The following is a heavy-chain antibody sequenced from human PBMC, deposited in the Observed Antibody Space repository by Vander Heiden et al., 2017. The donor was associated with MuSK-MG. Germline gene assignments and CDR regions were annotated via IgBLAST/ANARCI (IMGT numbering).Heavy chain of an antibody. CDR2: RSYEGSNK. CDR3: ARDLWSSGPSDAFDI. J-gene: IGHJ3*02. V-gene: IGHV3-30*04. Sequence: QVQLVESGGGVVQPGRSLSLSCAASGSTFSRYAMHWVRQAPGKGLEWVAVRSYEGSNKYYTDSVKGRFTISRDNSKNTLYLQMNSLRAEDTAVYYCARDLWSSGPSDAFDIWGQGTMVTVSS. CDR1: GSTFSRYA. D-gene: IGHD6-19*01.